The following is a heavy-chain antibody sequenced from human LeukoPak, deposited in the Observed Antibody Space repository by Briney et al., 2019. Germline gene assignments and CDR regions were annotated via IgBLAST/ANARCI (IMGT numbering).Heavy chain of an antibody. CDR3: AREAREQWLVTAPRFDY. D-gene: IGHD6-19*01. CDR1: GGSISSYY. V-gene: IGHV4-4*07. J-gene: IGHJ4*02. CDR2: IYTSGST. Sequence: SETLSLTCTVSGGSISSYYWSWIRQPAGKGLEWIGRIYTSGSTNYNPSLKSRVTMSVDTSKNQFSLKLSSVTAADTAVYYCAREAREQWLVTAPRFDYWGQGTLVTVSS.